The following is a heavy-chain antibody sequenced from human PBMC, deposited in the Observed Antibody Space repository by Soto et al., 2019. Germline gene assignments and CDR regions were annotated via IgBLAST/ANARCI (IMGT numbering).Heavy chain of an antibody. D-gene: IGHD3-10*01. CDR2: IWYDGSNK. CDR1: GFTFSSYG. V-gene: IGHV3-30*02. CDR3: AKDLSPMVRGVTWFDP. J-gene: IGHJ5*02. Sequence: GGSLRLSCAASGFTFSSYGMHWVRQAPGKGLEWVAVIWYDGSNKYYADSVKGRFAISRDNSKTTLYLQMNSLRAEDTAVYYCAKDLSPMVRGVTWFDPWGQGTLVTVSS.